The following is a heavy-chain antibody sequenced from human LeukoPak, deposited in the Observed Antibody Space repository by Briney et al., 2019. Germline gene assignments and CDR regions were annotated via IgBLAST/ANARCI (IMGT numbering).Heavy chain of an antibody. CDR2: ISAYNGNT. CDR3: ARFSRYGDYFDY. CDR1: GYTFTSYG. Sequence: APVKVSCKASGYTFTSYGISWVRQAPGQGLEWMGWISAYNGNTNYAQKLQGRVTMTTDTSTSTAYMELRSLRSDDTAVYYCARFSRYGDYFDYWGQGTLVTVSS. J-gene: IGHJ4*02. V-gene: IGHV1-18*01. D-gene: IGHD4-17*01.